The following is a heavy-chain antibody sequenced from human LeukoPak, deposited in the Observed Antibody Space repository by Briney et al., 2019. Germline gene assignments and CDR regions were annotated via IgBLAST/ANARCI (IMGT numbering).Heavy chain of an antibody. Sequence: GGSLRLSCAVSGFTFSSYAMSWVRQAPGKGLEWVSAISGSGGSTYYADSVKGRFTISRDNSKNTLYLQMNSLRAEDTAVYYCATKGGITMIVGYFQHWGQGTLVTVSS. J-gene: IGHJ1*01. CDR2: ISGSGGST. CDR1: GFTFSSYA. V-gene: IGHV3-23*01. CDR3: ATKGGITMIVGYFQH. D-gene: IGHD3-22*01.